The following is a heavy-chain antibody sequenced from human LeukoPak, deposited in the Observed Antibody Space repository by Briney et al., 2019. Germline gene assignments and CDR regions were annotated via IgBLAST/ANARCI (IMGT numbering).Heavy chain of an antibody. CDR1: GGSISSYY. J-gene: IGHJ3*02. D-gene: IGHD6-13*01. CDR3: ARHSAHSSTNDAFDI. CDR2: IYDSEST. Sequence: SETLSLTCTVSGGSISSYYWSWIQQPPGKGLEWIGYIYDSESTNYNPSLKSRVTILIDTSKDQFSLKLSSVTAADTAVYYCARHSAHSSTNDAFDIWGQGTMVTVSS. V-gene: IGHV4-59*01.